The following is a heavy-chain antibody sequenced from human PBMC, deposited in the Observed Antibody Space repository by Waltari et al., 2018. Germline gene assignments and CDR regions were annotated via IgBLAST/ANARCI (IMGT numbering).Heavy chain of an antibody. CDR3: AKTPWSGRYYSYYYMDV. CDR2: ITYNSGAI. V-gene: IGHV3-9*01. D-gene: IGHD3-3*01. Sequence: EVQLVESGGGLVQPGGSLTLSCAGSGFNFQDYGMQWLRQPPGKGLEWVSGITYNSGAIGYAYSVKGRFTIARDNARHSLSLQMNSLRPEDTALYFCAKTPWSGRYYSYYYMDVWGKGTTVTVSS. CDR1: GFNFQDYG. J-gene: IGHJ6*03.